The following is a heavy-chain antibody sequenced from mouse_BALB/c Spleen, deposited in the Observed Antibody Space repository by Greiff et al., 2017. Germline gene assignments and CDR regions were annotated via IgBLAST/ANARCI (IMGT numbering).Heavy chain of an antibody. Sequence: VKLLESGPGLVAPSQSLSITCTVSGFSLTSYGVHWVRQPPGKGLEWLGVIWAGGSTNYNSALMSRLSISKDNSKSQVFLKMNSLQTDDTAMYYCARDDDYDGGGYAMDYWGQGTSVTVSS. V-gene: IGHV2-9*02. CDR2: IWAGGST. CDR3: ARDDDYDGGGYAMDY. J-gene: IGHJ4*01. D-gene: IGHD2-4*01. CDR1: GFSLTSYG.